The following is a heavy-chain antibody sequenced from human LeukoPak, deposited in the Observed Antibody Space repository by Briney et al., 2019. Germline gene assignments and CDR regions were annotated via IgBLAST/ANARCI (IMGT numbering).Heavy chain of an antibody. V-gene: IGHV3-48*01. D-gene: IGHD3-10*02. CDR3: ARDYVFAFDY. CDR1: GFRFSTYS. CDR2: ISHSGGAQ. Sequence: GGSLRLSCAASGFRFSTYSMNWVRQAPGKGLEWISYISHSGGAQHYTDSVKGRFTISRDNAKNALYLQMNSLRAEDTAVYFCARDYVFAFDYWSQGTLVTVSS. J-gene: IGHJ4*02.